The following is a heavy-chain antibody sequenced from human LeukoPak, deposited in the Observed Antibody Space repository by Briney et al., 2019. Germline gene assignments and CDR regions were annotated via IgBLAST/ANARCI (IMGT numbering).Heavy chain of an antibody. Sequence: SETLSLTCAVYGGSFSGYYWSWIRQPPGKGLEWIGEINHSGSTNYNPSLKSRVTISVDTSKNQFSLKLSSVTAADTAVYYCARRGQQLVVDYWGQGTLVTVSS. CDR3: ARRGQQLVVDY. J-gene: IGHJ4*02. D-gene: IGHD6-13*01. CDR1: GGSFSGYY. V-gene: IGHV4-34*01. CDR2: INHSGST.